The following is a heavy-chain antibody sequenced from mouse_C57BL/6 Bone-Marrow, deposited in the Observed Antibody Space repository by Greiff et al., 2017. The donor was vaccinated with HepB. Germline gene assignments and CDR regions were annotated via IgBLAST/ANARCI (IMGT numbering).Heavy chain of an antibody. V-gene: IGHV1-12*01. Sequence: QVQLKESGAELVRPGASVKMSCKASGYTFTSYNMHWVKQTPRQGLEWIGAIYPGNGDTSYNQKFKGKATLTVDKSSSTAYMQLSSLTSEDSAVYFCASYGSPFSYYAMDYWGQGTSVTVSS. D-gene: IGHD1-1*01. CDR2: IYPGNGDT. CDR3: ASYGSPFSYYAMDY. CDR1: GYTFTSYN. J-gene: IGHJ4*01.